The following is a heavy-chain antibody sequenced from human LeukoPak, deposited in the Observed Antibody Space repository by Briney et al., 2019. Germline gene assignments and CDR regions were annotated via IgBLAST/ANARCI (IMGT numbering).Heavy chain of an antibody. CDR3: ARDPTTTPRRFDY. Sequence: PGRSLRLSCAASGFTFSSYAMHWVRQAPGKGLEWVAVISYDGSNKYYADSVKGRFTISRDNSKNTLYLQMNSLRAEDTAVYYCARDPTTTPRRFDYWGQGTLVTVSS. J-gene: IGHJ4*02. D-gene: IGHD1-1*01. CDR1: GFTFSSYA. CDR2: ISYDGSNK. V-gene: IGHV3-30-3*01.